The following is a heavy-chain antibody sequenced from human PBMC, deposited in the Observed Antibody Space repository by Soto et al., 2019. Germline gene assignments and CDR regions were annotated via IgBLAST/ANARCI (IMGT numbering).Heavy chain of an antibody. CDR1: GFTVSTNY. V-gene: IGHV3-66*01. CDR3: ARGPDYGDYEYYFDY. D-gene: IGHD4-17*01. J-gene: IGHJ4*02. Sequence: PGGSLRLSCAASGFTVSTNYMSWVRQAPGKGLEWVSIIYTDGSTYYADSVKGRFTLSRDDSKNTLYLQMNSLRAEDTAVYYCARGPDYGDYEYYFDYWGQGTLVTVSS. CDR2: IYTDGST.